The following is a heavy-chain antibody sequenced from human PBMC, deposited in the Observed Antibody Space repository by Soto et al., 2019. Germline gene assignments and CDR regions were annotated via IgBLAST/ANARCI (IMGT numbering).Heavy chain of an antibody. CDR2: IHAGEGNT. CDR3: ARGSGRQFPFFDH. J-gene: IGHJ4*02. D-gene: IGHD1-26*01. V-gene: IGHV1-3*01. CDR1: GYTFTSHA. Sequence: QVQLVQSGAEVKKPGASVKVSCKASGYTFTSHAMHWVRQAPGQRLEWMGWIHAGEGNTKYSQKFRRRVTFTRDTYASIAYMELSSLRYEEKAVYHCARGSGRQFPFFDHWGQGILVTVSA.